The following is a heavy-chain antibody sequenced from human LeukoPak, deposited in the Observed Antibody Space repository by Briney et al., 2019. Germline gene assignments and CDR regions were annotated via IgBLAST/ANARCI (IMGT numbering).Heavy chain of an antibody. V-gene: IGHV3-7*01. J-gene: IGHJ4*02. Sequence: TGGSLRLSCAASGFTFSSYWMSWVRQAPGKGLEWVANIKQDGSERYYVDSVKGRFTISRDNAKNTLYLQMNSLRAEDTAVYYCARDPPYSSTNLDYWGQGTLVTVSS. CDR1: GFTFSSYW. D-gene: IGHD6-13*01. CDR2: IKQDGSER. CDR3: ARDPPYSSTNLDY.